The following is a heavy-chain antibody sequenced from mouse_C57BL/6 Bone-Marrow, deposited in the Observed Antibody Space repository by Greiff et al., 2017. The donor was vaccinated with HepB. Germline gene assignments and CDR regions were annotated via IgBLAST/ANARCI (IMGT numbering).Heavy chain of an antibody. CDR3: ARPGNSSGCAWFAY. V-gene: IGHV5-12*01. CDR2: ISNGGGST. CDR1: GFTFSDYY. Sequence: EVMLVESGGGLVQPGGSLKLSCAASGFTFSDYYMYWVRQTPEKRLEWVAYISNGGGSTYYPDTVKGRFTISRDNAKNTLYLQMSRLKSEDTAMYYCARPGNSSGCAWFAYWGQGTLVTVSA. J-gene: IGHJ3*01. D-gene: IGHD3-2*02.